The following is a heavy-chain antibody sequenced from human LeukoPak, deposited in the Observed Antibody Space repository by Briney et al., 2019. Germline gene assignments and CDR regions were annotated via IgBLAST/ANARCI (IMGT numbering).Heavy chain of an antibody. J-gene: IGHJ6*02. Sequence: GGSLRLSCAASGFTFSSYSMNWVRQAPGKGLEWVSYISSSSSTIYYADSVKGRFTISRDNAKNSLYLQMNSLRDEDTAVYYCARHADPDDYDYYYGMDVWGQGTTVTVSS. CDR3: ARHADPDDYDYYYGMDV. CDR1: GFTFSSYS. V-gene: IGHV3-48*02. D-gene: IGHD1-14*01. CDR2: ISSSSSTI.